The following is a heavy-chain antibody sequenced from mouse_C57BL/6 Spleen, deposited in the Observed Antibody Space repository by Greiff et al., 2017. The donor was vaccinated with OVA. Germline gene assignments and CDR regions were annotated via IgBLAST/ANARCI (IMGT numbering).Heavy chain of an antibody. CDR3: ARSITTVGRRYFDV. D-gene: IGHD1-1*01. CDR2: INPSNGGT. V-gene: IGHV1-53*01. Sequence: VQLQQPGTELVKPGASVKLSCKASGYTFTSYWMHWVKQRPGQGLEWIGNINPSNGGTNYNEKFKSKATLTVDKSSSTAYMQLSSLTSEDSAVYYCARSITTVGRRYFDVWGTGTTVTVSS. CDR1: GYTFTSYW. J-gene: IGHJ1*03.